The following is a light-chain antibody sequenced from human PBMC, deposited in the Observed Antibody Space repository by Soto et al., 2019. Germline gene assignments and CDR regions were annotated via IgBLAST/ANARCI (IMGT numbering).Light chain of an antibody. CDR2: GAS. Sequence: EIVLTQSPGTLSLSPGERATLSCRASQSVSSTYLSWYQQRPGQAPRLLIYGASSRATGTPDRFSGSGSGTDFILTISRLEPEDFAVYYCQQCTCPPRTFGQGTRVEIK. V-gene: IGKV3-20*01. J-gene: IGKJ1*01. CDR1: QSVSSTY. CDR3: QQCTCPPRT.